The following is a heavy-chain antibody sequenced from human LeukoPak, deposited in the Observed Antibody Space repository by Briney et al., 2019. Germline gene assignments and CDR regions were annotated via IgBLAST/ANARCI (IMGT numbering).Heavy chain of an antibody. D-gene: IGHD6-19*01. J-gene: IGHJ4*02. CDR1: GFTFSDSD. CDR2: IGTAGDP. CDR3: ARGAYSSGWYGLDY. V-gene: IGHV3-13*05. Sequence: GGSLRLSCAASGFTFSDSDMHWVRQATGKGLEWVSAIGTAGDPYYPASVKSRFTISRENAKYSFYLQMNSLRAGDTAVYYCARGAYSSGWYGLDYWGQGTLVTVSS.